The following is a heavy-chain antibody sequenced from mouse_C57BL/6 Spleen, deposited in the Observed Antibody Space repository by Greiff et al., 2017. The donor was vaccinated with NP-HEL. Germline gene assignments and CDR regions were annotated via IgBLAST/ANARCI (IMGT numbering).Heavy chain of an antibody. Sequence: EVNLVESGGGLVKPGGSLKLSCAASGFTFSDYGMHWVRQAPEKGLEWVAYISSGSSTIYYADTVKGRFTISRDNAKNTLFLQMTSLRSEDTAMYYCARNPPYYAMDYWGQGTSVTVSS. J-gene: IGHJ4*01. CDR2: ISSGSSTI. CDR3: ARNPPYYAMDY. V-gene: IGHV5-17*01. CDR1: GFTFSDYG.